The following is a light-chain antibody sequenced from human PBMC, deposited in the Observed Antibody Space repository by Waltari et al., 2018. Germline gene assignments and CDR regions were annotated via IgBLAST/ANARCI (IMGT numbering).Light chain of an antibody. J-gene: IGKJ4*01. CDR1: QSSTSYS. Sequence: EIVLTQSPGTLSLSPGERATLPCRTSQSSTSYSLAWYQQKPCQAPRLLIYGASSMATGMPDRFSGSGSGTDFTLTISRLEPEDFAVYYCQQDGGSPPLTFGGGTKVEIK. CDR3: QQDGGSPPLT. CDR2: GAS. V-gene: IGKV3-20*01.